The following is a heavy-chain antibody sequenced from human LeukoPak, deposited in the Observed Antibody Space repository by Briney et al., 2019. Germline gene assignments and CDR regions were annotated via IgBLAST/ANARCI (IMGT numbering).Heavy chain of an antibody. CDR2: ISGSGGST. Sequence: GGSLRLSCAASGFTFSSYAMSWVRQAPGKGLEWVSAISGSGGSTYYADPVKGRFTISRDNSKNTLYLQMNSLRAEDTAVYYCAKVPMLSRVMVYFDYWGQGTLVTVSS. D-gene: IGHD2-21*01. CDR1: GFTFSSYA. V-gene: IGHV3-23*01. CDR3: AKVPMLSRVMVYFDY. J-gene: IGHJ4*02.